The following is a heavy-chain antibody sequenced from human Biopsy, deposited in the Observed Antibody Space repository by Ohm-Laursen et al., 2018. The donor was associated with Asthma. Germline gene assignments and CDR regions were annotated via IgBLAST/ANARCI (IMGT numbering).Heavy chain of an antibody. CDR3: ARTFHFWSPYHAEHYQL. Sequence: SLRLSCAASGFTFGDYWMSWVRQVPGKGLEWVANIKHDGSEKNHVDSLKGRFTISRDNAKNSLYLQMNSLRAEDTAVYYCARTFHFWSPYHAEHYQLWGPGILVTVSS. CDR2: IKHDGSEK. J-gene: IGHJ1*01. D-gene: IGHD3-3*02. CDR1: GFTFGDYW. V-gene: IGHV3-7*01.